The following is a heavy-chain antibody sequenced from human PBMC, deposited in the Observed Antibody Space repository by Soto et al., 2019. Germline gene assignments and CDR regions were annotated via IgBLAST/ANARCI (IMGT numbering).Heavy chain of an antibody. J-gene: IGHJ3*01. CDR1: GFPFSAYA. V-gene: IGHV3-23*01. CDR2: ITVGGDVT. D-gene: IGHD4-17*01. CDR3: MRGPSGDYIGAFDS. Sequence: PGGSLRVSCVASGFPFSAYAMTWVRQAPGRGLEWVSSITVGGDVTTYADSVRGRFTISRDNSKNTLYLQMNRLRAEDTAVYYCMRGPSGDYIGAFDSWGQGTLGSVSS.